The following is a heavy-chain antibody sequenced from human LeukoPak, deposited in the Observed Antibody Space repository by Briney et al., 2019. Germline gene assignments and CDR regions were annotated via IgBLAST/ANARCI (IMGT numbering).Heavy chain of an antibody. J-gene: IGHJ4*02. D-gene: IGHD3-22*01. V-gene: IGHV5-51*01. Sequence: TGGSLKISCQASGYSFTSSWIGWARQMPGKGLEWMAIINPGDSDTRYSPSFQGQVTISADKSISTVYLQWGSLKASDTAMYYCARADNLYYYDSSGYYRRGFGAVDHWGQGTLVTVSS. CDR2: INPGDSDT. CDR1: GYSFTSSW. CDR3: ARADNLYYYDSSGYYRRGFGAVDH.